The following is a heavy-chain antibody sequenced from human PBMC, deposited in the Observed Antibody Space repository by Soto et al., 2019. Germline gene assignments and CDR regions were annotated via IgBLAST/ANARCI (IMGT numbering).Heavy chain of an antibody. CDR3: ARAYIAAAGFDP. CDR2: IYYSGST. CDR1: GGSISSYY. J-gene: IGHJ5*02. Sequence: NPSETLSLTCTVSGGSISSYYWSWIRQPPGKGLEWIGYIYYSGSTNYNPSLKSRVTISVDTSKNQFSLKLSSVTAADTAVYYCARAYIAAAGFDPWGQGTLVTVSS. V-gene: IGHV4-59*01. D-gene: IGHD6-13*01.